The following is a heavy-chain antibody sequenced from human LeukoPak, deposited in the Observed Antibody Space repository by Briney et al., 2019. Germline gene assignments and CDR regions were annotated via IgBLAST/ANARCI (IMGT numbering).Heavy chain of an antibody. CDR2: ISAYNGNT. J-gene: IGHJ4*02. Sequence: ASVKVSCKASGYTFTGYYMHWVRQAPGQGLEWMGWISAYNGNTNYAQKLQGRVTMTTDTSTSTAYMELRSLRSDDTAVYYCARAGYDSSGYYVGGVYDYWGQGTLVTVSS. CDR3: ARAGYDSSGYYVGGVYDY. CDR1: GYTFTGYY. D-gene: IGHD3-22*01. V-gene: IGHV1-18*04.